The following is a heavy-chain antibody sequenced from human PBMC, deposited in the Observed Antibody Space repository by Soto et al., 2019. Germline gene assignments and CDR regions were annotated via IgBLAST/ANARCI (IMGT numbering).Heavy chain of an antibody. V-gene: IGHV3-21*02. Sequence: EVQLVESGGGLVKPGGSLRLSCADSGFTFSSYTMNWVRRAPGKGLEWVSSISRRSTNTHYADSVRGRFTISRDTATRSLYLQMPSLRAEDTAVYYCARGPLYSFDYWGQGTLVTVSS. CDR2: ISRRSTNT. CDR3: ARGPLYSFDY. J-gene: IGHJ4*02. CDR1: GFTFSSYT.